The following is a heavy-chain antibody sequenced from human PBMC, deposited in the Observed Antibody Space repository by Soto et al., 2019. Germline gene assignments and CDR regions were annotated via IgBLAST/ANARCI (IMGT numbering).Heavy chain of an antibody. Sequence: AATRSLTCALYGGYFICYDWTWLSTHPGKGLEWIGEINHSGRTNQNPYLKSRVTISVDTSKNKFSLKLKSVTAADTAVYYCARGITMLVALQGAAPDNYYFDSWSQGTLVTVSS. CDR1: GGYFICYD. J-gene: IGHJ4*02. CDR3: ARGITMLVALQGAAPDNYYFDS. CDR2: INHSGRT. V-gene: IGHV4-34*01. D-gene: IGHD3-22*01.